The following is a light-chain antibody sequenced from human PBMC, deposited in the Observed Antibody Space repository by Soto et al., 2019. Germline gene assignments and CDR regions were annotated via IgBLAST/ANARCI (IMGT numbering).Light chain of an antibody. CDR3: QQRSNWPRT. Sequence: EIVLTQSPDTLSLSPGERATLSCRASQSVSSYLAWYQQKPGQAPRLLIYDASNRATGIPARFSGSGSGTDFTLTISSLEPEDCAVYYCQQRSNWPRTFGPGTKVDIK. CDR2: DAS. CDR1: QSVSSY. J-gene: IGKJ3*01. V-gene: IGKV3-11*01.